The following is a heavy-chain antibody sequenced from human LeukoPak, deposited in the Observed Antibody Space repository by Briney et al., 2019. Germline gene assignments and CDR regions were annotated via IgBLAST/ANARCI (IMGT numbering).Heavy chain of an antibody. CDR2: IYHSGST. Sequence: KPSETLSLTCAVSGVSISSSNWWSWVRQPPGKGLEWIGEIYHSGSTNYNPSLKSRVTISVDKSKNQFSLKLSSVTAADTAVYYCAREIYGGNSGRFDYWGQGTLVTVSS. CDR3: AREIYGGNSGRFDY. D-gene: IGHD4-23*01. J-gene: IGHJ4*02. V-gene: IGHV4-4*02. CDR1: GVSISSSNW.